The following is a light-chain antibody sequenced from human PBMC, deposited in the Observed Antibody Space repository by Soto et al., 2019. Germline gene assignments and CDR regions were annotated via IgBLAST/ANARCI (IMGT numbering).Light chain of an antibody. CDR3: QQYNVYPWT. CDR2: AAS. V-gene: IGKV1-5*01. CDR1: QSISAW. J-gene: IGKJ1*01. Sequence: DIQMTQSPSTLSASVGDRVTITCRASQSISAWLAWYQQKPGKAPNLLIYAASRLKRGVPSRFSGSGSGTEFTLTISSLQPDDFATYYCQQYNVYPWTFGQGTKVDIK.